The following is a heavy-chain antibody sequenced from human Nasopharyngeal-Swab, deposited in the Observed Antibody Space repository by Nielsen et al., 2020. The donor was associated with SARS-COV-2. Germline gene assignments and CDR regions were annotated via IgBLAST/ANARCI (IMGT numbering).Heavy chain of an antibody. CDR3: ARATMIVVVIGAFDI. CDR2: IYYSGST. V-gene: IGHV4-31*02. J-gene: IGHJ3*02. D-gene: IGHD3-22*01. Sequence: WIRQPPGKGLEWIGYIYYSGSTYYNPSLKSRVTISVDTSKNQFSLKLSSVTAADTAVHYCARATMIVVVIGAFDIWGQGTMVTVSS.